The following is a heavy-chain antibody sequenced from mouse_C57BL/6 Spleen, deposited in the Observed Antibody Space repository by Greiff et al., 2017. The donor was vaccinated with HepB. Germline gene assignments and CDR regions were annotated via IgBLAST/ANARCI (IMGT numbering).Heavy chain of an antibody. J-gene: IGHJ1*03. D-gene: IGHD1-1*01. CDR3: AHYYGSNWYFDV. V-gene: IGHV1-64*01. CDR2: IHPNSGST. Sequence: QVQLQQPGAELVKPGASVKLSCKASGYTFTSYWMHWVKQRPGQGLEWIGMIHPNSGSTNYNEKFKSKATLTVDKSSSTTYVQLSSLTSEDSAVYYCAHYYGSNWYFDVWGTGTTVTVSS. CDR1: GYTFTSYW.